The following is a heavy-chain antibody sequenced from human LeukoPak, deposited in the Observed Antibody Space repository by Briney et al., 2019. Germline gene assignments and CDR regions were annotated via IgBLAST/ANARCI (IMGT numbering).Heavy chain of an antibody. Sequence: GGSLRLSCAASGFTFNRYAMSWVRQAQGKGLEWVAVIWYDGSNQYYVDSVKGRFTISRENAKNSLYLQMNSLRAGDTAVYYCTRDRYGMDVWGQGTTVTVSS. CDR1: GFTFNRYA. CDR2: IWYDGSNQ. J-gene: IGHJ6*02. CDR3: TRDRYGMDV. V-gene: IGHV3-33*08.